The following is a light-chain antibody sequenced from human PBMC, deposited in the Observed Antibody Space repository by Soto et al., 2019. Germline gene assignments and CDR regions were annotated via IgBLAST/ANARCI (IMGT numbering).Light chain of an antibody. CDR1: STSIGAGYD. V-gene: IGLV1-40*01. J-gene: IGLJ2*01. CDR3: QSYDNNLSGPWVV. Sequence: QSVLTQPPSVSGAPGQRVTISCTGSSTSIGAGYDVHWYQQLPGTAPKLLIFGNNNRPSGVPDRLSGSKSGTSASLAITGLQAADEADYYCQSYDNNLSGPWVVFGGGTKLTVL. CDR2: GNN.